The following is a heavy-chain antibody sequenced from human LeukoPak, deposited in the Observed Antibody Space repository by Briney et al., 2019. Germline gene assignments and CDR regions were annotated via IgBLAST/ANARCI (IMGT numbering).Heavy chain of an antibody. CDR1: GGSFSGYY. D-gene: IGHD3-22*01. CDR3: ARGFTYYYDSSGPYPHFDY. V-gene: IGHV4-34*01. J-gene: IGHJ4*02. Sequence: PSETLSLTCAVYGGSFSGYYWSWIRQPPGKGLEWIGEINHSGSTNYNPSLKSRVTISVDTSKNQFSLKLSSVTAADTAVYYCARGFTYYYDSSGPYPHFDYWGQGTLVTVSS. CDR2: INHSGST.